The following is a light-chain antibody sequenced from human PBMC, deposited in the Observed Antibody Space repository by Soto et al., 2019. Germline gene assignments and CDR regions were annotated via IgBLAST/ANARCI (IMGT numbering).Light chain of an antibody. CDR3: QQYYSTPLT. CDR1: QGLLYSSNNKNY. Sequence: DIVMTQSPDSLAVSLGERATIHCKSSQGLLYSSNNKNYLAWYQQKPGQPPKLLIYWASTRESGVPDRFSGSGSGTDFTLTISSLQAEDVAVYYCQQYYSTPLTFGGGTKVDI. J-gene: IGKJ4*01. CDR2: WAS. V-gene: IGKV4-1*01.